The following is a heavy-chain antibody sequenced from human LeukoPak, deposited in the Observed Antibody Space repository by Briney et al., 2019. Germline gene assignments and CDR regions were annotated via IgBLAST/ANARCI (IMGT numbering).Heavy chain of an antibody. V-gene: IGHV4-4*02. CDR2: IYHSGST. CDR3: ARGRVGYYDSSGYYPRFDY. Sequence: PSETLSLTCAVSGGSISSSNWWSWVRQPPGKGLEWIGEIYHSGSTNYNPSLKSRVTISEDKSKNQFSLKLSSVTAADTAVYYCARGRVGYYDSSGYYPRFDYWGQGTLVTVSS. D-gene: IGHD3-22*01. CDR1: GGSISSSNW. J-gene: IGHJ4*02.